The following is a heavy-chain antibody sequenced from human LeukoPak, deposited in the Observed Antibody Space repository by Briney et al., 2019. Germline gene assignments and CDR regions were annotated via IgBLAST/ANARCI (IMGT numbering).Heavy chain of an antibody. J-gene: IGHJ4*02. CDR1: GYTFTGYY. V-gene: IGHV1-2*02. Sequence: ASVKVSCKASGYTFTGYYMHWVRQAPGQGLEWMGWINGNSGGTNYAQKFQGRVTMTQDTSIITAYMELSSLRSDDTAVFYCARGVRDPGYWGQGTLVTVSS. CDR3: ARGVRDPGY. CDR2: INGNSGGT.